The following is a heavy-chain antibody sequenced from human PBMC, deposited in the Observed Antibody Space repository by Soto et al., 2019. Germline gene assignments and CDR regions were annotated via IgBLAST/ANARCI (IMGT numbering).Heavy chain of an antibody. D-gene: IGHD2-15*01. V-gene: IGHV1-2*04. CDR2: INPNSGGT. J-gene: IGHJ4*02. CDR1: GYTFTGYY. Sequence: ASVKVSCKASGYTFTGYYMHWVRQAPGQGLEWMGWINPNSGGTNYAQKFQGWVTMTRDTSISTAYMELSRLRSDDTAVYYCARLELSSGGSCGFDYWGQGTLVTVSS. CDR3: ARLELSSGGSCGFDY.